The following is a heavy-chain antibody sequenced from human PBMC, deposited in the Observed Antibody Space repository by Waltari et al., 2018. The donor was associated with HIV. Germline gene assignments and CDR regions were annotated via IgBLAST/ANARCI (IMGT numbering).Heavy chain of an antibody. D-gene: IGHD6-6*01. CDR1: GFTSGRYA. J-gene: IGHJ4*02. Sequence: EVQLVGPGGGWVQPGGSLRLSCAASGFTSGRYALNWAPQAPGKGLEWVSYISSSSTTINYADSVKGRFTISRDNAKNLLYLQMSSLRAEDTAVYFCARERFGSSYFGYWGQGTLVTVSS. CDR2: ISSSSTTI. V-gene: IGHV3-48*04. CDR3: ARERFGSSYFGY.